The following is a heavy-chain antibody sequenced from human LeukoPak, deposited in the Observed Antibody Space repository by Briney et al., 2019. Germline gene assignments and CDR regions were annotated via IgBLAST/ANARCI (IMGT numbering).Heavy chain of an antibody. J-gene: IGHJ6*03. CDR2: IKVSVRQAPGQGLEWMGILKFSADTT. CDR3: ASVNLDIVVVPAAIHRSYYYYYMDV. Sequence: GASVKVSCKTSGYTFSNYYIHWVRQAPGQGLEWMGIIKVSVRQAPGQGLEWMGILKFSADTTQYAQKFQGRVTMTDDTSTSTVYMELSSLRSEDTAVYYCASVNLDIVVVPAAIHRSYYYYYMDVWGKGTTVTVSS. V-gene: IGHV1-46*01. CDR1: GYTFSNYY. D-gene: IGHD2-2*02.